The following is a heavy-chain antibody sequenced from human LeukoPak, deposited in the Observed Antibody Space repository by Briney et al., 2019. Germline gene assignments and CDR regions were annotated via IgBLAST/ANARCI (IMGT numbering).Heavy chain of an antibody. V-gene: IGHV4-59*08. CDR2: VSSDGTT. CDR1: GDSVTSSY. J-gene: IGHJ4*02. Sequence: SETLSLTCSVSGDSVTSSYWNWIRQPPGKGLEWIGYVSSDGTTNYNPSPRSRLIMSVDTAKNDISLNLTSVTAADTAIYYCARLDCLIEGCYNHWGRGTLVTVSS. D-gene: IGHD2-15*01. CDR3: ARLDCLIEGCYNH.